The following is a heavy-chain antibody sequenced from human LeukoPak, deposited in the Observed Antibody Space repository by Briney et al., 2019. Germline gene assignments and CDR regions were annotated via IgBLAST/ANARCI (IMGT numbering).Heavy chain of an antibody. CDR1: GFTFSSYN. J-gene: IGHJ1*01. D-gene: IGHD4-23*01. CDR2: IRTGGNYI. CDR3: ATDGGNYGYFQH. V-gene: IGHV3-21*01. Sequence: GRSLRLSCAASGFTFSSYNMNWVRQAPGKGLEWVSSIRTGGNYIHYADSVKGRFTISRDNAKNSLYLQMDSLRGEDTAVYYCATDGGNYGYFQHWGQGTLVTVSS.